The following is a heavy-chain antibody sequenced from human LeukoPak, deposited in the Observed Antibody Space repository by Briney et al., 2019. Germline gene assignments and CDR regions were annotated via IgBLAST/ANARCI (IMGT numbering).Heavy chain of an antibody. CDR1: GFTFTYYA. V-gene: IGHV3-23*01. CDR2: ISGNGHST. Sequence: GGSLRLSSAASGFTFTYYAMNWVRQAPGKGLEWVSAISGNGHSTYYADSVKGRFTISRDNSKNTLYLQMNSLRAEDTAVYYCARFRLGSDYYHMDVWGKGTTVTVSS. CDR3: ARFRLGSDYYHMDV. D-gene: IGHD7-27*01. J-gene: IGHJ6*03.